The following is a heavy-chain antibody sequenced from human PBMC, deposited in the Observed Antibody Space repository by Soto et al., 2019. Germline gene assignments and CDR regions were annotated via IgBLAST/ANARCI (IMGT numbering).Heavy chain of an antibody. J-gene: IGHJ4*02. CDR2: IKPDGSEN. CDR3: ARESDLTTCVSV. D-gene: IGHD4-17*01. Sequence: GGSLRLSCAASGFTFSSYWMSWVRQAPGKGLEWVANIKPDGSENNYVDSVKGRFTISRDNAKNSLYLQMNSLRAEDTAVYYCARESDLTTCVSVWGQGTLVTVAS. V-gene: IGHV3-7*01. CDR1: GFTFSSYW.